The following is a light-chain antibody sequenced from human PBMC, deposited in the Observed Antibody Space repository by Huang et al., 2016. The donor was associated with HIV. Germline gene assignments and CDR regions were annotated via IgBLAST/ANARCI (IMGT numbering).Light chain of an antibody. CDR3: QQYNNWHPWT. Sequence: EIVMTQSPATLSVSPGERATLSCRASQSVSSNLAWYQQKPGQAPRLLIYGASTRATCIPARVSGSGSGTEFTLTISSLQSEDFAVYYCQQYNNWHPWT. J-gene: IGKJ1*01. V-gene: IGKV3-15*01. CDR2: GAS. CDR1: QSVSSN.